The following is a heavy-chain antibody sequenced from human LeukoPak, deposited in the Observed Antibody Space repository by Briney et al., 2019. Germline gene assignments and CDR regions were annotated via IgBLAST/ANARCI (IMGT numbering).Heavy chain of an antibody. Sequence: SETLSLTCTVSGGSISSSGYYWGWIRQPPGKGLEWIGSIYYSGSTYYNPSLKSRVTISVDTSKNQFSLKLSSVTAADTAVYYCARGLDYGGNSWVPYYYYYYGMDVWGQGTTVTVSS. D-gene: IGHD4-23*01. CDR1: GGSISSSGYY. V-gene: IGHV4-39*01. CDR3: ARGLDYGGNSWVPYYYYYYGMDV. CDR2: IYYSGST. J-gene: IGHJ6*02.